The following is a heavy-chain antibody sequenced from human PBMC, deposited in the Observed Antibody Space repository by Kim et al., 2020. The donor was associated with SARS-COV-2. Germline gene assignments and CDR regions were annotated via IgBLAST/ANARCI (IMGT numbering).Heavy chain of an antibody. CDR2: SGSST. V-gene: IGHV1-46*01. Sequence: SGSSTSYDQKIQGRVTMTRDTSTSTVYMELSSLRSEDTAVYYCASQAFDIWGQGTMVTVSS. CDR3: ASQAFDI. J-gene: IGHJ3*02.